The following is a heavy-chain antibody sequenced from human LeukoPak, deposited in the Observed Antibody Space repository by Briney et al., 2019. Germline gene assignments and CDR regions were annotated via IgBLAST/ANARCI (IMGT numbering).Heavy chain of an antibody. J-gene: IGHJ4*02. Sequence: ASVKVSCKASGYTFTGYYMHWVRQAPGQGLEWMGWINPNSGGTSYAQKFQGSVTMTRDTSISTAYMELSRLRSDDTAVYYRARQRTYYYDSSGYYPDFWGQGTLVTVSS. V-gene: IGHV1-2*02. CDR3: ARQRTYYYDSSGYYPDF. D-gene: IGHD3-22*01. CDR2: INPNSGGT. CDR1: GYTFTGYY.